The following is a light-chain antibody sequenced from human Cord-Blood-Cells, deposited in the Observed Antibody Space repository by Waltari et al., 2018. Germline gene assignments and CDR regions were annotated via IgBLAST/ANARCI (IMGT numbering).Light chain of an antibody. CDR3: QKYNSAPRT. J-gene: IGKJ1*01. Sequence: DIQMTQSPSSLSASVGDRVTITCRASQSISSYLNWYQQKPGKAPKLPIYAASSLQSGVPSRFSGSGSGTDFTLTISSLQPEDVATYYCQKYNSAPRTFGQGTKVEIK. CDR2: AAS. V-gene: IGKV1-39*01. CDR1: QSISSY.